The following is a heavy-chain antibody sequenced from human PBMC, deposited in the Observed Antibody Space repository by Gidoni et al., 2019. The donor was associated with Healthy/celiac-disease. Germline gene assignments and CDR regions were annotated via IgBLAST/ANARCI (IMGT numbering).Heavy chain of an antibody. Sequence: QVQLVQSRAEVKKPGASVKVSCKASGSTFTSYDVNWVRQATGQGLEWKGWMNPNSGNTGDAQKFQGRVTMTRNTSISTAYMELSSLRSEDTAVYYCARYSSGWTGPYYYYYGMDVWGQGTTVTVSS. CDR1: GSTFTSYD. D-gene: IGHD6-19*01. CDR2: MNPNSGNT. V-gene: IGHV1-8*01. J-gene: IGHJ6*02. CDR3: ARYSSGWTGPYYYYYGMDV.